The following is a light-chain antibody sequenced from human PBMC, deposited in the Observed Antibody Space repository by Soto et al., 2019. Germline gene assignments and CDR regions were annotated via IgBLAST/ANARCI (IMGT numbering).Light chain of an antibody. CDR2: AAS. Sequence: NQMTQSPSSLSASVGDRVTITCGASQSISSYLNWYQQKPGKAPKLLIYAASSLQSGVPSRFSGSGSGTDFTLTISSLQPEDFAPDYCQQSSIPPLPFAGGTKVDIK. V-gene: IGKV1-39*01. CDR3: QQSSIPPLP. CDR1: QSISSY. J-gene: IGKJ4*01.